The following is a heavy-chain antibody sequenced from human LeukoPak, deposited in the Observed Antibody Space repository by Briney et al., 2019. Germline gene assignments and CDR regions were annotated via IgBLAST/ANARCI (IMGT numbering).Heavy chain of an antibody. V-gene: IGHV3-23*01. CDR3: AKGVSVAGTLEYFHH. CDR2: ISGCGGTT. Sequence: ETLSLTCTVSGGSITSSSYNWGWIRQAPGKGLEWVSIISGCGGTTYYADSVKCRFTISKDNSKNMLYLQMNSLRAEDTAVYYCAKGVSVAGTLEYFHHWGQGTLVTVSS. J-gene: IGHJ1*01. CDR1: GGSITSSSYN. D-gene: IGHD6-19*01.